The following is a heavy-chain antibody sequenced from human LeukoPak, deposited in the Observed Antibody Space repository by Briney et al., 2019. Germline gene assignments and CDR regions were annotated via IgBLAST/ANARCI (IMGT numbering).Heavy chain of an antibody. V-gene: IGHV1-2*02. CDR3: TRVGSGSCCHFEY. CDR2: INPNSGDT. CDR1: GYTLTGYF. D-gene: IGHD2-15*01. J-gene: IGHJ4*02. Sequence: GASVKVSCRASGYTLTGYFMHWVRQAPGQGLEWMGWINPNSGDTNYAQKFQGRVTLTTDTSVNAAYMELNRLRSGDTAVYYCTRVGSGSCCHFEYWGQGTLVTVSS.